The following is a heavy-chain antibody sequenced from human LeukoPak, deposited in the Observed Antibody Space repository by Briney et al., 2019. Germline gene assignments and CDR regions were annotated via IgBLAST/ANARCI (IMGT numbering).Heavy chain of an antibody. Sequence: GGSLRLSCAASGFTFSSYAMSWVRQAPGKGLEWVSAISGSGGSTYYADSVKGRFTISRDNSKNTLYLQMNSLRAEDTAVYYCAEVNGRQWLVRGWFDPWGQGTLVTVSS. CDR3: AEVNGRQWLVRGWFDP. D-gene: IGHD6-19*01. CDR2: ISGSGGST. V-gene: IGHV3-23*01. J-gene: IGHJ5*02. CDR1: GFTFSSYA.